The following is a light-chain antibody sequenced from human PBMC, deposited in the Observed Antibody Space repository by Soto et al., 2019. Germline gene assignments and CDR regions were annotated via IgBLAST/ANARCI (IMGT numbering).Light chain of an antibody. J-gene: IGKJ1*01. CDR1: QSVISTH. Sequence: ENVLTQSPGTLSLSPGERATLSCRASQSVISTHLAWYQQKPGLAPRLLIYDTSSRASGIPDRFSGSGSGTDFTLTISRLEPEDFAVYCCQQFDGSLWTFGQGTKVAIK. V-gene: IGKV3-20*01. CDR2: DTS. CDR3: QQFDGSLWT.